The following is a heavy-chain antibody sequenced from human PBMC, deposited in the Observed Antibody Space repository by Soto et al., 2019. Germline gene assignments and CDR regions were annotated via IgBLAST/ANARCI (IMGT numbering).Heavy chain of an antibody. Sequence: QVQLHQWGAGLLKPSETLSLTCAVDGAPFTHYYWSWIRQPPGKGLEWIGEIHHSGKNNYNPSLKNRVAMSVDTSKNQFSLSLNSVTAADTSVYYCASSEYSSIVTGCFGSWGQGTLVTVSS. J-gene: IGHJ5*01. CDR2: IHHSGKN. V-gene: IGHV4-34*01. CDR3: ASSEYSSIVTGCFGS. D-gene: IGHD6-6*01. CDR1: GAPFTHYY.